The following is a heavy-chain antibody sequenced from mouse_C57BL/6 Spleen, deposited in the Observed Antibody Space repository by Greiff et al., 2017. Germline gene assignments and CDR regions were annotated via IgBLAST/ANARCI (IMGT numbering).Heavy chain of an antibody. CDR3: TREDGKGAMDY. D-gene: IGHD2-1*01. V-gene: IGHV5-9-1*02. CDR2: ISSGGDYI. CDR1: GFTFSSYA. Sequence: EVMLVESGEGLVKPGGSLKLSCAASGFTFSSYAMSWVRQTPEKRLEWVAYISSGGDYIYYADTVKGRFTISRDNARNTLYLQMSSLKSEDTAMYYCTREDGKGAMDYGGQGTSVTVSS. J-gene: IGHJ4*01.